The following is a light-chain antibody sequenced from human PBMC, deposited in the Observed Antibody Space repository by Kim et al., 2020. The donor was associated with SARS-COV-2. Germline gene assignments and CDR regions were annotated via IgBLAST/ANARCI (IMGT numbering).Light chain of an antibody. CDR2: DVS. CDR1: SSDVGAYNY. Sequence: QSVAISCTGTSSDVGAYNYVSCYQQHPGKAPKLMIYDVSKRPSGVPDRFSGSKSGNTASLTISGLQAEDEADYYCCAYAGSETYVFGSGTKVTVL. J-gene: IGLJ1*01. V-gene: IGLV2-11*01. CDR3: CAYAGSETYV.